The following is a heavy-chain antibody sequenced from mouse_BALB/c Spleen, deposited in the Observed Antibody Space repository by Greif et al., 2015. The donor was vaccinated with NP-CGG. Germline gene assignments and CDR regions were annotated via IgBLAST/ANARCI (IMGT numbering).Heavy chain of an antibody. Sequence: EVKVEESGGGLVQPGGSRKLSCAASGFTFSDYGMAWVRQAPGKGPEWVAFISNLAYSIYYADTVTGRFTISRENAKNTLYLEMSSLRSEDTAMYYCARDYYGSSYYFDYWGQDTTLTVSS. CDR1: GFTFSDYG. CDR2: ISNLAYSI. CDR3: ARDYYGSSYYFDY. J-gene: IGHJ2*01. V-gene: IGHV5-15*02. D-gene: IGHD1-1*01.